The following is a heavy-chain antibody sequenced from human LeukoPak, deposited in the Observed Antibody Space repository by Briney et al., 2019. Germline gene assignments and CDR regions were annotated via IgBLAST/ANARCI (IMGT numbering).Heavy chain of an antibody. J-gene: IGHJ4*02. V-gene: IGHV1-18*01. CDR2: IRTDDGDT. D-gene: IGHD4-17*01. CDR1: GYTFYTYG. CDR3: ARGLFGNYGRVSYTEFDF. Sequence: GASAKISCKASGYTFYTYGITWVRQAPGQGLEWMGWIRTDDGDTHYAEKLQGRVSMTADTSTSTAYMELRSLRSDDTAVYYCARGLFGNYGRVSYTEFDFWGQGTLVTVSS.